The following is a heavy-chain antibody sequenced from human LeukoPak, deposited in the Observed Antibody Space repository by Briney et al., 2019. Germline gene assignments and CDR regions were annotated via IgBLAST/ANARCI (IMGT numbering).Heavy chain of an antibody. D-gene: IGHD4-17*01. CDR3: AKFKTVTTFWYFDY. CDR1: GFTFSSYG. V-gene: IGHV3-30*18. Sequence: GGSLRLSCAASGFTFSSYGMHWVRQAPGKGLEWVAVISYDGSNRYYADSVKGRFTISRDNSKNTLYLQMNSLRAEDTAVYYCAKFKTVTTFWYFDYWGQGTLVTVSS. CDR2: ISYDGSNR. J-gene: IGHJ4*02.